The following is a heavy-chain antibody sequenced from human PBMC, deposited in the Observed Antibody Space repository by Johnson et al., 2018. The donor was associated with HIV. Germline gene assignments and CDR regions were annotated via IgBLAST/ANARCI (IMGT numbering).Heavy chain of an antibody. CDR3: ARTTLRFLDRGDDAFDI. V-gene: IGHV3-9*01. CDR1: GFTFDDYA. CDR2: ISWNSGSI. J-gene: IGHJ3*02. Sequence: EVQLVESGGGLVQPGRSLRLSCAASGFTFDDYAMHWVRQAPGKGLEWVSGISWNSGSIGYADSVKARFTISRDNAKNSLYLQMNSLRAEDTAVYYCARTTLRFLDRGDDAFDIWGQGTMVTVSS. D-gene: IGHD3-3*01.